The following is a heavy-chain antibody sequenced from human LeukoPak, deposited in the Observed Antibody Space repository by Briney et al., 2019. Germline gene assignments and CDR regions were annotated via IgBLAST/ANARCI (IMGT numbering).Heavy chain of an antibody. CDR3: AKDQGYSYANWSDP. J-gene: IGHJ5*02. Sequence: GRSLRLSCAASGFTFSSYGMHWVRQAPGKGVEWVAVISYDGSNKYYADSVKGRFTISRDNSKNTLYLQMNSLRAEDTAVYYCAKDQGYSYANWSDPWGQGTLVTVSS. CDR1: GFTFSSYG. CDR2: ISYDGSNK. V-gene: IGHV3-30*18. D-gene: IGHD5-18*01.